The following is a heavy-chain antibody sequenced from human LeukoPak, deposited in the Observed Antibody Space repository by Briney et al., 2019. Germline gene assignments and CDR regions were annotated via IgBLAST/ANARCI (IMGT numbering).Heavy chain of an antibody. D-gene: IGHD5-12*01. CDR1: GFTFYNTW. Sequence: GGSLRLSCTVSGFTFYNTWMNWVRRAPGKGLEWVGRIKTRSDGGTTDYAAPINGRFTISRDDSKSTLFLQMNSLKTEDTALYYCATGGYDFSYWGQGTQVTVSS. CDR3: ATGGYDFSY. CDR2: IKTRSDGGTT. J-gene: IGHJ4*02. V-gene: IGHV3-15*07.